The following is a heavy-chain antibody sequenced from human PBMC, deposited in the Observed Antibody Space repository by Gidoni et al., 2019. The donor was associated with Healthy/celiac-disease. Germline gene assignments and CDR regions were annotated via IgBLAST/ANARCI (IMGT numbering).Heavy chain of an antibody. V-gene: IGHV4-34*01. D-gene: IGHD3-22*01. CDR3: ARRSGSGYAYYYYSSGRDEFDS. CDR1: GGSFSGYY. Sequence: QVQLQQWGAGLLTPSETLSLTCAGYGGSFSGYYWSWIRQPPGKGLEWIGEINHSGSTTYNPSFKSRVTISVDTSKTQFSLTLSSVTAADTAVYYCARRSGSGYAYYYYSSGRDEFDSWGQGTLVPGSS. CDR2: INHSGST. J-gene: IGHJ4*02.